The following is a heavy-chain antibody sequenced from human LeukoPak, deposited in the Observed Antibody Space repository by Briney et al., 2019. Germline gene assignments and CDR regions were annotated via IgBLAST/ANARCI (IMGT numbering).Heavy chain of an antibody. Sequence: PSETLSLTCAVYGGSFSGYYWSWIRQPPGKGLEWIGEINHSGSTNYNPSLKSRVTISVETSKNQFSLKVRSMTAADTAVYYCARVPGVYYDRLTGYGSGWFDPWGQGTLVTVSS. D-gene: IGHD3-9*01. V-gene: IGHV4-34*01. CDR1: GGSFSGYY. CDR2: INHSGST. CDR3: ARVPGVYYDRLTGYGSGWFDP. J-gene: IGHJ5*02.